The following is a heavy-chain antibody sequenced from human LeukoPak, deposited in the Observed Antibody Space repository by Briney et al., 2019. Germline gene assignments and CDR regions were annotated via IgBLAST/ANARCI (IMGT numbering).Heavy chain of an antibody. D-gene: IGHD5-24*01. CDR1: GGSFSGYY. J-gene: IGHJ4*02. Sequence: SSETLSLTCGVYGGSFSGYYWSWIRQPPGKGLEWIGEINHSGSTRYNPSLKSRVTISVDTSKNQFSLKLKSVTAADTAVYFCAMGMATLTERWGQGTLVTVSS. V-gene: IGHV4-34*01. CDR2: INHSGST. CDR3: AMGMATLTER.